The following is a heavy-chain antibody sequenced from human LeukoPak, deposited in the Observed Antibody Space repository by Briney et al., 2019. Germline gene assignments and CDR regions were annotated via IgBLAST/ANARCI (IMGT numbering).Heavy chain of an antibody. CDR2: INTNTGNP. V-gene: IGHV7-4-1*02. Sequence: GASVKASCKASGYTFNSYAMNWVRQAPGQGLEWRGWINTNTGNPTYAQGFTGRFVFSLDTSVSTAYLQISSLKAEDTAVYYCARAAPDYDILTGYPDYWGQGTLVTVSS. CDR3: ARAAPDYDILTGYPDY. D-gene: IGHD3-9*01. J-gene: IGHJ4*02. CDR1: GYTFNSYA.